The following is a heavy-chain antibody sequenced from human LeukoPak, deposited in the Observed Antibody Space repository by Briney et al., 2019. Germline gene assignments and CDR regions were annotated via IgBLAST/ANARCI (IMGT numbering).Heavy chain of an antibody. V-gene: IGHV3-7*01. Sequence: GGSLRLSCEVSGFTFSNYWMMWVRQAPGKGLEWVASIDENGSETNYVDSVTGRFTVSRDHAKNSLFLQMNSLRAEDTAVYYCVRYGRRANDQPFDVWGQGTMVTVSS. J-gene: IGHJ3*01. D-gene: IGHD1-1*01. CDR1: GFTFSNYW. CDR3: VRYGRRANDQPFDV. CDR2: IDENGSET.